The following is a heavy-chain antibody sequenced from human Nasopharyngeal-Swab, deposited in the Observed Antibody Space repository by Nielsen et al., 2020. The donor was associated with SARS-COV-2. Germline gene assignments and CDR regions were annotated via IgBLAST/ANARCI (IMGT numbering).Heavy chain of an antibody. CDR2: INTNTGNP. CDR1: GYTFTTYA. V-gene: IGHV7-4-1*02. Sequence: ASVKVSCKASGYTFTTYAIHWVRQAPGQRLEWMGWINTNTGNPTYAQGFTGRFVFSLDTSVSTAYLQINSLKAEDTAVYYCARGAPYYFDYWGQGTLVTVSS. J-gene: IGHJ4*02. CDR3: ARGAPYYFDY.